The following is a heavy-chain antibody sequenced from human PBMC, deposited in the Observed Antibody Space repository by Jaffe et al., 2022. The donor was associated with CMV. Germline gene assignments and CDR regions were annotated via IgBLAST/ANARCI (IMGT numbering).Heavy chain of an antibody. Sequence: EVQLVESGGGLVQPGRSLRLSCTASGFTFGDYAMSWVRQAPGKGLEWVGFIRSKAYGGTTEYAASVKGRFTISRDDSKSIAYLQMNSLKTEDTAVYYCTRDVHTPGYSYGQYYYYYYMDVWGKGTTVTVSS. CDR3: TRDVHTPGYSYGQYYYYYYMDV. CDR2: IRSKAYGGTT. CDR1: GFTFGDYA. V-gene: IGHV3-49*04. J-gene: IGHJ6*03. D-gene: IGHD5-18*01.